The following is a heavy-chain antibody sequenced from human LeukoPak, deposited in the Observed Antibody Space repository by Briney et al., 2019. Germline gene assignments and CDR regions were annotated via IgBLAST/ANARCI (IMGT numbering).Heavy chain of an antibody. J-gene: IGHJ4*02. Sequence: PSETLSLTCTVSGGSIRSYYWGWIRQPAGKGLEWIGRIYSSGGTNYNPSLKSRVTMSVDTSKNQFSLKVPSVTAAETAMYYCARASFGAGFDYWGQGTLVTVSS. CDR1: GGSIRSYY. CDR2: IYSSGGT. CDR3: ARASFGAGFDY. V-gene: IGHV4-4*07. D-gene: IGHD3-3*01.